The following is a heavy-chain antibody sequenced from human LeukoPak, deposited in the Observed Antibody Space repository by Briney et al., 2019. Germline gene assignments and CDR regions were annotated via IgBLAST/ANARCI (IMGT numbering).Heavy chain of an antibody. CDR2: INPSGGST. J-gene: IGHJ4*02. CDR1: GYTFNNHY. CDR3: AIGYCSSTSCYSLAFDY. V-gene: IGHV1-46*02. Sequence: ASVKVSCKASGYTFNNHYMYWVRQAPGQGLEWMGVINPSGGSTSYAQKFQGRVTMTRDTSTRTVYMEVNSLRSEDTAVYYCAIGYCSSTSCYSLAFDYWGQGTLVTVSS. D-gene: IGHD2-2*01.